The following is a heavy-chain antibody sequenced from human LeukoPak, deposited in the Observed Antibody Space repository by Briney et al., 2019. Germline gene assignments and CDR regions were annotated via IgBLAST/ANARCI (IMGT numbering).Heavy chain of an antibody. V-gene: IGHV4-59*01. CDR3: ARGGYSGYDHLFDY. D-gene: IGHD5-12*01. CDR2: IYYSGST. CDR1: GGSISSYY. Sequence: SETLSLTCTVSGGSISSYYWSWIRQPPGKGLEWIGYIYYSGSTNYNPSLKSRVTISVDTSKNQSSLKLSSVTAADTAVYYCARGGYSGYDHLFDYWGQGTLVTVSS. J-gene: IGHJ4*02.